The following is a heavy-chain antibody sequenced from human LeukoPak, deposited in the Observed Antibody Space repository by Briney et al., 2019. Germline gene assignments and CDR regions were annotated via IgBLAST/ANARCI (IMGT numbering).Heavy chain of an antibody. J-gene: IGHJ4*02. Sequence: GGSLRLSCAASGFTFSSYEMNWVRQAPGKGLEWVSYISTTGSSIYYADSVKGRFTISRDNVKNLLYLQMNSLRAEDAAVYYCARVQRGIAVALDYWGQGTLATVSS. D-gene: IGHD6-19*01. CDR2: ISTTGSSI. CDR1: GFTFSSYE. CDR3: ARVQRGIAVALDY. V-gene: IGHV3-48*03.